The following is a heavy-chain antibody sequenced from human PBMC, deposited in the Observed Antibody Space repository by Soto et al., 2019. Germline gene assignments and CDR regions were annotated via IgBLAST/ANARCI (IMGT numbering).Heavy chain of an antibody. J-gene: IGHJ6*02. D-gene: IGHD2-21*01. V-gene: IGHV4-59*08. CDR1: GGSISTYY. CDR2: IYYSEST. Sequence: PSETLSLTCTVPGGSISTYYWSWIRQPPGKELEWIGDIYYSESTNYNPSLKSRVTISIDTSKYQFSLKLSSVTAADTAVYYCASSQFGVFRSGVMDGWGQGTTVTVSS. CDR3: ASSQFGVFRSGVMDG.